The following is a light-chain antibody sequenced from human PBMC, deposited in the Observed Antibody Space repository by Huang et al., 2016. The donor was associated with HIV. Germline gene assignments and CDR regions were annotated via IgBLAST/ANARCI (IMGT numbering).Light chain of an antibody. CDR3: QKYNSAPWT. J-gene: IGKJ1*01. CDR2: AAS. V-gene: IGKV1-27*01. CDR1: QGISNY. Sequence: DIQMTQSPSSLSASVGDRVTITCRASQGISNYLAWYQQKPGKVPNILFYAASTLQSGVPSRFSGSGSGTDFTLTTSGLQPEDVATYYCQKYNSAPWTFGQGTKVEIK.